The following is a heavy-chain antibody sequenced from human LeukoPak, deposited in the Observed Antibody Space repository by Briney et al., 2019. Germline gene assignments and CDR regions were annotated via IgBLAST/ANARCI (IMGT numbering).Heavy chain of an antibody. D-gene: IGHD2-15*01. CDR3: ARVRGGYFDY. CDR2: IYSSGST. J-gene: IGHJ4*02. Sequence: SQTLSLTCTVSGGSITSGNYYWSWIRQPARKGPEWIGRIYSSGSTDYNPSLKSRVTILVDRSKNQFSLKLSSVTAADTAVYYCARVRGGYFDYWGQGTLVTVSS. V-gene: IGHV4-61*02. CDR1: GGSITSGNYY.